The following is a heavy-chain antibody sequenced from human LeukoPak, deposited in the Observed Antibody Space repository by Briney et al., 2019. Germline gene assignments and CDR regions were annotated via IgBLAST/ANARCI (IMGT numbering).Heavy chain of an antibody. J-gene: IGHJ4*02. D-gene: IGHD2-15*01. CDR1: GFTFSNYG. CDR3: AKVRVGTAHFDY. CDR2: ISHDGSIN. V-gene: IGHV3-30*18. Sequence: PGGSLRLSCAASGFTFSNYGMHWVRQAPGKGLEWVVVISHDGSINNYADSVKGRFTISRDNSKNTLYLQMNSLRPEDTAVYYCAKVRVGTAHFDYWGQGTLVTVSS.